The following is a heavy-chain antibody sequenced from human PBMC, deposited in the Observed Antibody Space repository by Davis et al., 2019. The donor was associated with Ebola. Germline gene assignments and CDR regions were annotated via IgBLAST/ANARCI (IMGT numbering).Heavy chain of an antibody. CDR2: ISYDGSNK. D-gene: IGHD3-22*01. CDR1: GFTFSSYG. Sequence: GESLKISCAASGFTFSSYGMHWVRQAPGKGLEWVAVISYDGSNKYYADSVKGRFTISRDNSKNTLCLQMNSLRAEDTAVYYCAKEYYYDSSGYYYPSYYFDYWGQGTLVTVSS. CDR3: AKEYYYDSSGYYYPSYYFDY. J-gene: IGHJ4*02. V-gene: IGHV3-30*18.